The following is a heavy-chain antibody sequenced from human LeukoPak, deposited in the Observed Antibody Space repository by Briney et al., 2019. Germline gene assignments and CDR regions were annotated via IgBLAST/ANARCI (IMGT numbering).Heavy chain of an antibody. J-gene: IGHJ6*02. CDR1: GFTFSDYY. CDR3: ARPTLAAAGPASGMDV. Sequence: PGGSLRLSCAASGFTFSDYYMSWIRQAPGKGLEWVSSISSSSSYIYYADSVKGRFTISRDNAKNSLYLQMNSLRAEDTAVYYCARPTLAAAGPASGMDVWGQGTTVTVSS. CDR2: ISSSSSYI. V-gene: IGHV3-11*06. D-gene: IGHD6-13*01.